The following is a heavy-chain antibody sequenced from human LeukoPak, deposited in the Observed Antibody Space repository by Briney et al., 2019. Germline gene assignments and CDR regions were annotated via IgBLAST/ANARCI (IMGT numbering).Heavy chain of an antibody. D-gene: IGHD5-24*01. CDR1: GFTFSNAW. CDR2: IYYSGST. Sequence: PGGSLRLSCAASGFTFSNAWMSWVRQAPGKGLEWIGSIYYSGSTYYSPSLKSRVTISVDTSKNQFSLKLSSVTAADTAVYYCASWGRDGYKNDAFDIWGQGTMVTVSS. CDR3: ASWGRDGYKNDAFDI. V-gene: IGHV4-38-2*01. J-gene: IGHJ3*02.